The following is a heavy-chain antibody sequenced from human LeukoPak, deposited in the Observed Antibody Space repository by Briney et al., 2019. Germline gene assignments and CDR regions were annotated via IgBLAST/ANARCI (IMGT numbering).Heavy chain of an antibody. Sequence: GGSLRLSCAASGFTFIKYSMTWVRQAPGKGLEWVSAITGSGAFTDYADSVKGRFTISRDNSKSTLYLQMNSLRAEDTAVYYCAKRSAESSGCFDYWGQGTRVTVSS. CDR2: ITGSGAFT. V-gene: IGHV3-23*01. J-gene: IGHJ4*02. CDR3: AKRSAESSGCFDY. D-gene: IGHD6-19*01. CDR1: GFTFIKYS.